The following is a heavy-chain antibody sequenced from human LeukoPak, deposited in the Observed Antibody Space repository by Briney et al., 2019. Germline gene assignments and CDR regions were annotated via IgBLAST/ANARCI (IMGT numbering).Heavy chain of an antibody. V-gene: IGHV4-34*01. CDR3: ASHEMATITN. Sequence: SETLSLTCAVYGGSFSGYYWSWIRQPPGKGLEWIGEINHSGSTNYNPSLKSRVTISVDTSKSQFSLKLSSVTAADTAVYYCASHEMATITNWGKGTLVTVSS. D-gene: IGHD5-12*01. CDR2: INHSGST. J-gene: IGHJ4*02. CDR1: GGSFSGYY.